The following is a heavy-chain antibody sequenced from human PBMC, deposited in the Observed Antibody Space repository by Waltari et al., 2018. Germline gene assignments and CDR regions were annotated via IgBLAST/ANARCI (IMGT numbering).Heavy chain of an antibody. CDR2: TYYSGIT. V-gene: IGHV4-59*01. D-gene: IGHD3-10*01. CDR3: ARSRVRGGTYLD. Sequence: QVQLQESGPGLVKPSATLSLTCTVSGRSLRADYWHWIRQPPGKGLEYIGYTYYSGITDYNPSLKSRVTISVDTSKNQFSLSLRSVTAADTALYYCARSRVRGGTYLDWGPGTLVTVSS. J-gene: IGHJ4*02. CDR1: GRSLRADY.